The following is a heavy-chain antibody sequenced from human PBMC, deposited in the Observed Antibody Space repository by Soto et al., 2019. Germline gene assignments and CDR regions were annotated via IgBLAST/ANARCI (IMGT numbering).Heavy chain of an antibody. CDR3: ARGWVAARPHYYYGMDV. V-gene: IGHV1-8*01. D-gene: IGHD6-6*01. CDR2: MNPNSGNT. CDR1: GYTLTSYD. Sequence: QVRLVQSGAEVKKPGASVKVSCKASGYTLTSYDINWVRQATGQGLEWMGWMNPNSGNTGYAQKFQGRVTMTRNTSISTAYMELSSLRSEDTAVYYCARGWVAARPHYYYGMDVWGQGTTVTVSS. J-gene: IGHJ6*02.